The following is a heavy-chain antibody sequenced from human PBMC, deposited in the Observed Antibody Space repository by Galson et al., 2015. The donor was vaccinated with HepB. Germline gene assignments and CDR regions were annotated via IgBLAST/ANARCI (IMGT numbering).Heavy chain of an antibody. CDR3: AREEIYDSVDYYYGMDV. V-gene: IGHV4-61*02. D-gene: IGHD3-3*01. CDR2: IYTSGST. CDR1: GGSISSGSYY. Sequence: LSLTCTVSGGSISSGSYYWSWTRQPAGKGLGWIGRIYTSGSTNYNPSLKSRVTISVDTSKNQFSLKLSSVTAADTAVYYCAREEIYDSVDYYYGMDVWGQGTTVTVSS. J-gene: IGHJ6*02.